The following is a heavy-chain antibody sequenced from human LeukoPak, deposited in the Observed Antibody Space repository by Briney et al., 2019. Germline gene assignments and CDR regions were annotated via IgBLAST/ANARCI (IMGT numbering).Heavy chain of an antibody. Sequence: TSETLSLTCTVSGGSISSYYWSWIRQPAGKGLEWIGRIYTSGSTNYNPSLKSRVTISVDTSKNQFSLKLSSVTAADTAVYYCARGSMITFGGVILRGWFDPWGQGTLVTVSS. D-gene: IGHD3-16*02. J-gene: IGHJ5*02. CDR3: ARGSMITFGGVILRGWFDP. CDR1: GGSISSYY. V-gene: IGHV4-4*07. CDR2: IYTSGST.